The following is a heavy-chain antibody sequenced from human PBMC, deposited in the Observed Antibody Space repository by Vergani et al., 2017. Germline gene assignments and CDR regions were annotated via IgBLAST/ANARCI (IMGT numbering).Heavy chain of an antibody. J-gene: IGHJ6*03. V-gene: IGHV4-34*01. CDR3: ARRRSYYYYYRDV. Sequence: QVQLQQWGAGLLKPSETLSLTCAVYGGSFSGYYWSWIRQPPGKGLEWIGEINHSGSTNYNPSLKSRVTISVDTSKNKFSLKLSSVTAADTAVYYCARRRSYYYYYRDVWGKGSTVTVSS. CDR1: GGSFSGYY. D-gene: IGHD5-24*01. CDR2: INHSGST.